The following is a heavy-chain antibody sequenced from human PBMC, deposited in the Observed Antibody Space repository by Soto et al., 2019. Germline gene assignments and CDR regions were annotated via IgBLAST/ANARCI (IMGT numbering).Heavy chain of an antibody. CDR1: GGSISSNNYY. CDR2: IYYSGNT. V-gene: IGHV4-39*01. J-gene: IGHJ5*02. D-gene: IGHD1-26*01. CDR3: ASRTPLVGAPFDP. Sequence: SETLSLTCTVSGGSISSNNYYWGWIRQPPGKGLEWIGNIYYSGNTYYNPSLKSRVTMSVDTSKNQFSLKLTSVTAADTAVYYCASRTPLVGAPFDPWGQGTLVTVSS.